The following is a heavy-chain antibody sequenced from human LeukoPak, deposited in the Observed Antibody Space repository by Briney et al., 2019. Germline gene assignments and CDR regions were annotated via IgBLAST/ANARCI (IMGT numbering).Heavy chain of an antibody. CDR2: VNQGGTGK. Sequence: PGGSLRLSCAASGFTFSSYEMNWVRQAPGKGLEWVAIVNQGGTGKYYVDSVKSRFTISRDNAENSLYLQMNSLRAEDTAVYYCAREHYFYHMDGWGEGTTVTVSS. CDR3: AREHYFYHMDG. V-gene: IGHV3-7*01. CDR1: GFTFSSYE. J-gene: IGHJ6*03.